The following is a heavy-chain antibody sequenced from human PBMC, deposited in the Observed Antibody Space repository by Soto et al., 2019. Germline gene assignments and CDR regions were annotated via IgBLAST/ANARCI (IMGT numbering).Heavy chain of an antibody. V-gene: IGHV3-23*01. D-gene: IGHD1-26*01. CDR1: GFIFENFG. J-gene: IGHJ5*02. CDR3: AKNQGVELVPLATVDWFDP. Sequence: PRGSLRLSCAASGFIFENFGMSWVRQAPGKGLEWISSISGSGFKKYYADSVKGRFTISRDNSKSTVYLELNNLSAEDTAVYHCAKNQGVELVPLATVDWFDPWGQGSVVTVSS. CDR2: ISGSGFKK.